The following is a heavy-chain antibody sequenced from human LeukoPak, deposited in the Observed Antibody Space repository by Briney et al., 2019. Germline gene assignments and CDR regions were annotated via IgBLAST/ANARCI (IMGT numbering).Heavy chain of an antibody. J-gene: IGHJ4*02. V-gene: IGHV3-23*01. D-gene: IGHD3-10*01. Sequence: GGSLRLSCAASGFTFSSYAMSWVRQAPGKGLGWVSAISGSGGSTYYAASVKGRFTISRDNSKNTLYLQMNSLRAEDTAVYYCAKSEWFGELFDYWGQGTLVTVSS. CDR3: AKSEWFGELFDY. CDR1: GFTFSSYA. CDR2: ISGSGGST.